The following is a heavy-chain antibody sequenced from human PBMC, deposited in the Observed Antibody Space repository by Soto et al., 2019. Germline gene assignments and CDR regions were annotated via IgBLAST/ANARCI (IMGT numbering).Heavy chain of an antibody. CDR3: ARDMAAEDSSGYYPNGMDV. D-gene: IGHD3-22*01. J-gene: IGHJ6*02. CDR2: ISYDGSNK. V-gene: IGHV3-30-3*01. CDR1: GFTFSSYA. Sequence: QVQLVESGGGVVQPGRSLRLSCAASGFTFSSYAIHWVRQAPGKGLEWVAVISYDGSNKYYADSVKGRFTISRDNSKNTLYLQMNSLRAEDTAVYYCARDMAAEDSSGYYPNGMDVWGQGTTVTVSS.